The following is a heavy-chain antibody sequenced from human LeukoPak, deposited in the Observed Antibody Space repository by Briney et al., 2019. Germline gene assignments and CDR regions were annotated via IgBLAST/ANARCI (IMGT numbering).Heavy chain of an antibody. Sequence: ASVKVSCKASGYSYTRLGVAWVRQAPGQGLEWMGWISAYNDDTRYAQKFQGRVTVTLDPATNTAYMELRSLRSDDTAVYYCARRTNYDILTGYSARGYYFDYWGQGTLVTVSA. V-gene: IGHV1-18*01. CDR1: GYSYTRLG. CDR2: ISAYNDDT. CDR3: ARRTNYDILTGYSARGYYFDY. D-gene: IGHD3-9*01. J-gene: IGHJ4*02.